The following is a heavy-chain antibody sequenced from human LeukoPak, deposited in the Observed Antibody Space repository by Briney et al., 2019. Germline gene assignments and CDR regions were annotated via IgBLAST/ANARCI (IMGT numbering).Heavy chain of an antibody. CDR3: VRDADWSFDY. Sequence: GGSLRLSCGASGFAFSSHGMHWVRQAPGRGLEWVAFIRNDGSDKYYADSVKGRFTISRDNSKNTLSVQMNSLRVQDTAVYYCVRDADWSFDYWGQGTLLTVSS. J-gene: IGHJ4*02. V-gene: IGHV3-30*02. CDR2: IRNDGSDK. CDR1: GFAFSSHG. D-gene: IGHD3-9*01.